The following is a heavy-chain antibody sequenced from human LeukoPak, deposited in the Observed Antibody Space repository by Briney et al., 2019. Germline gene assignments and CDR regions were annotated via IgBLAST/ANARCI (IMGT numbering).Heavy chain of an antibody. CDR1: GDSISNNY. D-gene: IGHD4-17*01. J-gene: IGHJ5*02. V-gene: IGHV4-59*01. CDR2: IYDSWRT. CDR3: ATCRDEFGDYGFTS. Sequence: SETLSLTCTVSGDSISNNYWSWIRQPPGKGLEWIGYIYDSWRTKYNPSLTSRVTISADTSKNLFSLKLTSVTAADTALYYCATCRDEFGDYGFTSWGQGTLVTVSS.